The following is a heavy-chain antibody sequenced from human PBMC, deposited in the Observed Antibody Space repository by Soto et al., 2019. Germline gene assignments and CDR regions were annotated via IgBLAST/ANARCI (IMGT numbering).Heavy chain of an antibody. CDR2: INHSGST. V-gene: IGHV4-34*01. CDR1: GGSFSGYY. CDR3: ARSSHVTIFGVVTNYYYYGMDV. D-gene: IGHD3-3*01. Sequence: NPSETLSLTCAVYGGSFSGYYWSWIRQPPGKGLEWIGEINHSGSTNYNPSLKSRVTISVDTSKNQFSLKLSSVTAADTAVYYCARSSHVTIFGVVTNYYYYGMDVWGQGTTVTVSS. J-gene: IGHJ6*02.